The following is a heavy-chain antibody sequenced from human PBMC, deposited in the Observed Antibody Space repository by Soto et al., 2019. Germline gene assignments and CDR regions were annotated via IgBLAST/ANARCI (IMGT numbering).Heavy chain of an antibody. D-gene: IGHD3-16*01. CDR2: ISYDGNYI. Sequence: QVQLVESGGGVVRPGASLRLSCEASGFAFSSYAMHWVRQAPGKGLEWVGVISYDGNYIYYADSVKGRFTISRDNSKNTLYVQVNSLRPEDTAVYYCAKGILSATIGPYAMDVWGQGTTVTVSS. CDR1: GFAFSSYA. V-gene: IGHV3-30*18. CDR3: AKGILSATIGPYAMDV. J-gene: IGHJ6*02.